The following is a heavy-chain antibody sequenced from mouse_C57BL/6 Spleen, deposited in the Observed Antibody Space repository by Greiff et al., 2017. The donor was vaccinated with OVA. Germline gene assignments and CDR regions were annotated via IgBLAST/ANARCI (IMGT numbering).Heavy chain of an antibody. CDR3: ARFDYDGLFAY. Sequence: QVQLQQPGAELVKPGASVKMSCKASGYTFTSYWITWVKQRPGQGLEWIGDIYPGSGSTNYNEKFKSKATLTVATSSSTAYMQLSSLTSEDSAVYYCARFDYDGLFAYWGQGTLVTVSA. CDR2: IYPGSGST. V-gene: IGHV1-55*01. CDR1: GYTFTSYW. J-gene: IGHJ3*01. D-gene: IGHD2-4*01.